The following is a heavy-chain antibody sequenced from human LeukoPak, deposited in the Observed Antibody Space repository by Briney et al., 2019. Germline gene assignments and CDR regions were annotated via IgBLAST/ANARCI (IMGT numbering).Heavy chain of an antibody. CDR1: GGSISSYY. Sequence: SETLSLTCTVSGGSISSYYWNWIRQPPGKGLEWIGYIYYSGSTNYNPSLKSRVTISVDTSKNQLSLKLSSVTAADTAVYYCARTWIQLWSTYFDIWGQGTMVTVSS. D-gene: IGHD5-18*01. CDR2: IYYSGST. V-gene: IGHV4-59*08. J-gene: IGHJ3*02. CDR3: ARTWIQLWSTYFDI.